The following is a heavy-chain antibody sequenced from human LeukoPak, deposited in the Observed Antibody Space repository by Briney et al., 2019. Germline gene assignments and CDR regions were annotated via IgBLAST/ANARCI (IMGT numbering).Heavy chain of an antibody. CDR3: ARVAGDDY. CDR1: GFTFSSDS. Sequence: KPGGSLRLSCAASGFTFSSDSMNWVRQATGKGLEWVSSISSSSRYIYYADSVKGRFTISRDNAKNSLYLQMNSLRAEDTAVYYCARVAGDDYWGQGTLVTVSS. V-gene: IGHV3-21*01. D-gene: IGHD6-19*01. CDR2: ISSSSRYI. J-gene: IGHJ4*02.